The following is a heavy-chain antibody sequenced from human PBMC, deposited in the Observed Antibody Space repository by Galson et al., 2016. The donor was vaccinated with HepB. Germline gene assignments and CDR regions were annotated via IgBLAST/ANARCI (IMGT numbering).Heavy chain of an antibody. D-gene: IGHD6-19*01. J-gene: IGHJ3*01. CDR2: IYYRGGT. CDR1: GGSITSFNHY. Sequence: SETLSLTCTVSGGSITSFNHYWGWIRQPPGKGLEWIGGIYYRGGTYYNPSVKSRVAISVDTARRQLSLELRSVTAADTAVYYCARQGARGWYVEAAFDLWGQGTVVTVSS. V-gene: IGHV4-39*01. CDR3: ARQGARGWYVEAAFDL.